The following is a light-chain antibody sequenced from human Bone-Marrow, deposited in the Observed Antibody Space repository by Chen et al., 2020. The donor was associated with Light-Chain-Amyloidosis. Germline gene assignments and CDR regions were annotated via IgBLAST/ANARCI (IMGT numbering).Light chain of an antibody. CDR2: GNN. CDR3: QSYDSSLSGSGV. V-gene: IGLV1-40*01. J-gene: IGLJ3*02. CDR1: SSNIGAGYD. Sequence: QSVLTQPPSVSGAPGQRVTTSCTGSSSNIGAGYDVHWYQQLPGTAPKLLIYGNNNRPAGVPDRFSGSKSGTSASLAITGLQAEDQGDYYCQSYDSSLSGSGVFGGGTKLTVL.